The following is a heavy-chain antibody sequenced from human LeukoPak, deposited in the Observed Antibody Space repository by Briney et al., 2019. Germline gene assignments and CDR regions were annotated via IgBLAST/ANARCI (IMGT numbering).Heavy chain of an antibody. Sequence: SVKVSCKASGGTFSSYAISWVRQAPGQGLEWMGRIIPIFGTANYAQKFQGRVTITTDESTSTAYMELSSLGSEDTAVYYCASAELMRNWFDPWGQGTLVTVSS. D-gene: IGHD3-16*01. CDR2: IIPIFGTA. V-gene: IGHV1-69*05. J-gene: IGHJ5*02. CDR3: ASAELMRNWFDP. CDR1: GGTFSSYA.